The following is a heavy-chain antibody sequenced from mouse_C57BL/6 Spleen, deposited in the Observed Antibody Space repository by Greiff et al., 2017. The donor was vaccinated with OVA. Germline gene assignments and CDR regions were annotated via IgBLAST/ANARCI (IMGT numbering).Heavy chain of an antibody. Sequence: QVQLQQSGPGLVAPSQSLSLTCTVSGFSFTSYGVSWVRQPPGKGLEWLGIIWGDGGINYHSALISRLSISKDNTKSKVFLRLNRLQADDTATYYWAEDYYGLDYWGQGTTLTVSS. CDR1: GFSFTSYG. CDR2: IWGDGGI. J-gene: IGHJ2*01. V-gene: IGHV2-3*01. D-gene: IGHD1-1*01. CDR3: AEDYYGLDY.